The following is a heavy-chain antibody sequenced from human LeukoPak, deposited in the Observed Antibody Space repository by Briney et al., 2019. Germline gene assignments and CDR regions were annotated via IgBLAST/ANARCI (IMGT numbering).Heavy chain of an antibody. D-gene: IGHD3-22*01. CDR1: GDSINANY. J-gene: IGHJ4*02. Sequence: SETLSLTCTVSGDSINANYWSWIRQPPGKGLEWIGFISVGGNTNYNPSLKSRLTISADTSKGHLSLKLSSVTAADSAVYYCARHRRDSIGYYSFDYWGQGILVTVSS. CDR2: ISVGGNT. CDR3: ARHRRDSIGYYSFDY. V-gene: IGHV4-59*08.